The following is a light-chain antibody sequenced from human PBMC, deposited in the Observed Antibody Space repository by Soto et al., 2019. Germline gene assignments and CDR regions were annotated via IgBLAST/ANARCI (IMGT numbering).Light chain of an antibody. CDR2: DVT. Sequence: QPASVSGSPGQSITISCTGSSSDVGDYNYVAWYQQHPDKAPKLMIFDVTSRPSGVSNRFSGSKSGSTASLTISGLQAEDEADYLCSSYSSSGTLYVFGTGTKVTVL. CDR1: SSDVGDYNY. V-gene: IGLV2-14*01. J-gene: IGLJ1*01. CDR3: SSYSSSGTLYV.